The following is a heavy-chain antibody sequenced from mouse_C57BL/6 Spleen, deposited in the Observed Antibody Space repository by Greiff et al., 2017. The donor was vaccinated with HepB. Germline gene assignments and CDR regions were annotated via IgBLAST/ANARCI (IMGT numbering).Heavy chain of an antibody. Sequence: QVQLKESGAELVKPGASVKISCKASGYAFSSYWMNWVKQRPGKGLEWIGQIYPGDGDTNYNGKFKGKATLTADKSSSTAYMQLSSLTSEDSAVYFCARSGSSVLLFAYWGQGTLVTVSA. CDR1: GYAFSSYW. CDR2: IYPGDGDT. J-gene: IGHJ3*01. D-gene: IGHD3-2*02. CDR3: ARSGSSVLLFAY. V-gene: IGHV1-80*01.